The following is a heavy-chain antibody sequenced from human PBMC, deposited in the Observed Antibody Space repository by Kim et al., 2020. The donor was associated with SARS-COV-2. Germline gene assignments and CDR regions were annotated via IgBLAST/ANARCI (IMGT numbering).Heavy chain of an antibody. V-gene: IGHV3-23*01. CDR1: GFTFSTSP. Sequence: GGSLRLSCVASGFTFSTSPMGWVRQAPGKGLEWVSRFSWDGTRTYYADSVKGRVTMSSDKSKNMLYLHMNSLRVEDTAAYYCAKGAIHSGFVYWGQGTQV. D-gene: IGHD1-26*01. CDR2: FSWDGTRT. CDR3: AKGAIHSGFVY. J-gene: IGHJ4*02.